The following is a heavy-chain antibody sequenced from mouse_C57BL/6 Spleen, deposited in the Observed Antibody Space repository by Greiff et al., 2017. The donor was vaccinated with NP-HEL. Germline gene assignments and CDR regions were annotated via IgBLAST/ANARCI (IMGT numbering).Heavy chain of an antibody. J-gene: IGHJ3*01. CDR1: GYTFTSYW. CDR3: ARRGNMVTTEDSSWFAY. V-gene: IGHV1-61*01. CDR2: IYPSDSET. D-gene: IGHD2-2*01. Sequence: VQLQQPGAELVRPGSSVKLSCKASGYTFTSYWMDWVKQRPGQGLEWIGNIYPSDSETHYNQKFKDKATLTVDKSSSTAYMQLSSLTSEDSAVYYCARRGNMVTTEDSSWFAYWGQGTLVTVSA.